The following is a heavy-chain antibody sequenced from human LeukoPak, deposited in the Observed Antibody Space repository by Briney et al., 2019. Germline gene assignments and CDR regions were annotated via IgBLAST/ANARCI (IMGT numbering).Heavy chain of an antibody. CDR1: GFTFSSYW. CDR3: ARWYCSNINCYYDF. Sequence: GGSLRLSCAASGFTFSSYWMSWVRQAPGKGLEWVANINPAASEKYYVGSVKGRFTISRDSSKNTLYLQMDSLRAEDTAVYYCARWYCSNINCYYDFWGRGTLVTVSS. J-gene: IGHJ4*02. CDR2: INPAASEK. V-gene: IGHV3-7*03. D-gene: IGHD2-2*01.